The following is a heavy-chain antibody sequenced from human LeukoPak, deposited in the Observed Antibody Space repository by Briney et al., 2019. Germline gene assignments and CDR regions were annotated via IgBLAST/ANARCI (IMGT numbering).Heavy chain of an antibody. Sequence: GESLKISCKGSGYTFTSYWIGWVRQMPGKGLEWMGIIYPGDSDARYSPSFQGQVTISADKSISTAYLQWSSLKASDTAMYYCASRETDSAFDIWGQGTMVTVSS. CDR3: ASRETDSAFDI. V-gene: IGHV5-51*01. CDR1: GYTFTSYW. J-gene: IGHJ3*02. D-gene: IGHD1-26*01. CDR2: IYPGDSDA.